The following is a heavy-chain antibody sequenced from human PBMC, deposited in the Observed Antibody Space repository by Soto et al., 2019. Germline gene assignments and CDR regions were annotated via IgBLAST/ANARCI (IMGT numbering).Heavy chain of an antibody. J-gene: IGHJ4*02. CDR3: AQDKGFLEWQYYFYY. D-gene: IGHD3-3*01. V-gene: IGHV3-30*18. Sequence: QVQLVESGGGVVQPGRSLRLSCVASGFTFSSYGMHWVRQAPGKGLEWVAVISYDGSNKYYADSVKGRFTISRDNSKNTLYLQMNSLRAEDTAVYYFAQDKGFLEWQYYFYYWGPGTLVTGSS. CDR1: GFTFSSYG. CDR2: ISYDGSNK.